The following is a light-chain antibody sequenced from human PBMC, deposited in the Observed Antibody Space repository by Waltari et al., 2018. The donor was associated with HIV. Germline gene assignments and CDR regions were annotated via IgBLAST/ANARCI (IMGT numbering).Light chain of an antibody. CDR1: SSDVGGYNY. CDR2: EVS. CDR3: SSYAGSNKV. V-gene: IGLV2-8*01. Sequence: QSALTQPPSASGSPGQSVTISCTGTSSDVGGYNYVSWYQPHPCKAPKLMIYEVSRRPAGVPDLFSGAKSGNTAALTVSGLQAEDEADYYCSSYAGSNKVFGGGTKLTVL. J-gene: IGLJ2*01.